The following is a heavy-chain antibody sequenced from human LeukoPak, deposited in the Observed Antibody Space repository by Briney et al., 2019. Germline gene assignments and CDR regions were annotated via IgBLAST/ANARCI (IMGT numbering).Heavy chain of an antibody. J-gene: IGHJ4*02. D-gene: IGHD3-22*01. CDR1: GFTFSSYW. V-gene: IGHV3-7*01. CDR2: IKQDGSEK. CDR3: AREASDSSGPAVDY. Sequence: GGSLRLSCAASGFTFSSYWMSWVRLAPGKGLEWVANIKQDGSEKYYVDSVKGRFTISRDNAKNSLYLQMNSLRAEDTAVYYCAREASDSSGPAVDYWGQGTLVTVSS.